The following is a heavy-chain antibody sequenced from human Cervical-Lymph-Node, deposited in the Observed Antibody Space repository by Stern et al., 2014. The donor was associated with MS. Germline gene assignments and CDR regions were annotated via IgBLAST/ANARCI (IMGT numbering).Heavy chain of an antibody. D-gene: IGHD5-18*01. Sequence: VQLVESGGGVVQPGGSLRLSFAASGFTFSSYTMHWVLQAPGKGLAWVSLITYDGSTTYYADSVNGRFTISRDNSKNTLYLQMNSLRAEDTAVYYCARVDTAMVTLYYYGMDVWGQGTTVTVSS. CDR2: ITYDGSTT. V-gene: IGHV3-30-3*01. CDR1: GFTFSSYT. J-gene: IGHJ6*02. CDR3: ARVDTAMVTLYYYGMDV.